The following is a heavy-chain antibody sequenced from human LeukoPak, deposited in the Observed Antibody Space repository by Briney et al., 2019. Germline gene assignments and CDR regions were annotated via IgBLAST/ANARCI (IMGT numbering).Heavy chain of an antibody. D-gene: IGHD1-26*01. CDR1: GFTFSSYA. CDR3: ARDIVGATTNAFDI. V-gene: IGHV3-30*04. J-gene: IGHJ3*02. CDR2: ISYDGSNK. Sequence: GGSLRLSCTASGFTFSSYAMHWVRQAPGKGLEWVAVISYDGSNKYYADSVKGRFTISRDNSKNTLYLQMNSLRAEDTAVYYCARDIVGATTNAFDIWGQGTMVTVSS.